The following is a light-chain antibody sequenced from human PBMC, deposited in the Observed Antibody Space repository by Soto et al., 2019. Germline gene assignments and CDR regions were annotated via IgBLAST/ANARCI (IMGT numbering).Light chain of an antibody. J-gene: IGKJ1*01. V-gene: IGKV3-20*01. CDR2: GAS. CDR3: QHYGSSPT. Sequence: EIVLTQSPGTLSLSPGARATLSCRASQSVSSSYFAWYQQKPGQAPRLLIYGASTRVTGLPDRFSGSGSGTDCTLTISRLEPEDFAVYYCQHYGSSPTFGQGTKVAIK. CDR1: QSVSSSY.